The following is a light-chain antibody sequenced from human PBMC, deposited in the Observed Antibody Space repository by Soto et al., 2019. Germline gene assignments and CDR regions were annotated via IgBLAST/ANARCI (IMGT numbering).Light chain of an antibody. J-gene: IGLJ3*02. Sequence: QSVLTQPPSASGTPGQRVTISCSGSSSNIGSNNVNWYQQLPGTAPKLLIYSTNQRPSGVPDRFSGSKSGTSASLAVSGLQSEDEADYYSAVWDDSLSGRVFGGGTKVTVL. V-gene: IGLV1-44*01. CDR2: STN. CDR1: SSNIGSNN. CDR3: AVWDDSLSGRV.